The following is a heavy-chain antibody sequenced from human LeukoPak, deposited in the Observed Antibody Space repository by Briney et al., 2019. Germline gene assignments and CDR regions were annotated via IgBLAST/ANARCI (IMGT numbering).Heavy chain of an antibody. CDR3: AKQSPYGGRFGVDDD. J-gene: IGHJ4*02. CDR2: ISGSGGST. Sequence: HPGGSLRLSCAASGFTFSSYAMSWVRQAPGKGLEWVSAISGSGGSTYYADSVKGRFTISRDNSKNTLYLQMNDLRPEDTAVYSCAKQSPYGGRFGVDDDWGRGTLVTVSS. CDR1: GFTFSSYA. V-gene: IGHV3-23*01. D-gene: IGHD3-3*01.